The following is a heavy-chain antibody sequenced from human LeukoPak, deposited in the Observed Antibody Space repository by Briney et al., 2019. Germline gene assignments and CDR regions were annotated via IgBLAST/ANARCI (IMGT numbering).Heavy chain of an antibody. Sequence: KSSQTLSLTCTVSGGSISSGDYYWSWIRQPPGKGLEWIGYIYYSGSTYYNPSLKSRVTISVDTSKNQFSLKLSSVTAADTAVYYCASNWGPFWYFDLWGRGTLVTVSS. CDR3: ASNWGPFWYFDL. J-gene: IGHJ2*01. CDR1: GGSISSGDYY. D-gene: IGHD3-16*01. V-gene: IGHV4-30-4*01. CDR2: IYYSGST.